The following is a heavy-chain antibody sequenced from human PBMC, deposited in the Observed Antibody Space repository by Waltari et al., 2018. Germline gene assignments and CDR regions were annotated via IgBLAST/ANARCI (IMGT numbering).Heavy chain of an antibody. CDR2: IYYSGST. V-gene: IGHV4-39*01. J-gene: IGHJ2*01. CDR3: ARWKDCSGGSCYYDSTYWYFDL. D-gene: IGHD2-15*01. CDR1: GGSISSSSYY. Sequence: QLQLQESGPGLVKPSETLSLTCTVSGGSISSSSYYWGWIRQPPGKGLEWIGSIYYSGSTYYNPSLKSRVTISVDTSKNQFSLKLSSVTAADTAVYYCARWKDCSGGSCYYDSTYWYFDLWGRGTLVTVSS.